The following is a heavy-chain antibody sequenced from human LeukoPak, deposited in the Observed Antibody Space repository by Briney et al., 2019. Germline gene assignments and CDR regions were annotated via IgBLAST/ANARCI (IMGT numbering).Heavy chain of an antibody. CDR3: ARARDYSNPRINWFDP. Sequence: SQTLSLTCTVSGGSISSGDYYWSWIRQPPGKGLEWIGEINNSGSTNYNPSLKSRVTISVDTSKNQFSLKLSSVTAADTAVYYCARARDYSNPRINWFDPWGQGTLVTVSS. CDR2: INNSGST. J-gene: IGHJ5*02. V-gene: IGHV4-30-4*08. D-gene: IGHD4-11*01. CDR1: GGSISSGDYY.